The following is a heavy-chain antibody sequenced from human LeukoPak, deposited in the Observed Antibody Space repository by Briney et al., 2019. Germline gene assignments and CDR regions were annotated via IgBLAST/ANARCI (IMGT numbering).Heavy chain of an antibody. V-gene: IGHV1-69*05. CDR3: ARDGYYGSGSYYDY. CDR1: GGTFSSYA. J-gene: IGHJ4*02. Sequence: SVTVSCKASGGTFSSYAISWVRQAPGQGLEWMGRIIPIFGTANYAQKFQGRVTITTDEATSTAYMELSSLRSEDTAVYYCARDGYYGSGSYYDYWGQGTLVTVSS. D-gene: IGHD3-10*01. CDR2: IIPIFGTA.